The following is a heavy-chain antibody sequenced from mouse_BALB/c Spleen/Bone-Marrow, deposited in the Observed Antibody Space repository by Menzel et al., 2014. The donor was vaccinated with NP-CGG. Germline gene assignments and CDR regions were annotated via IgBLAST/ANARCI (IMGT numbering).Heavy chain of an antibody. CDR3: ARGRDYDVFSY. Sequence: YTFTSYWMNWVKQRPEQGLEWIGRIDPYDSETHYNQKFKDKAILTVDKSSSTAYMQLSSLTSEDSAVYYCARGRDYDVFSYWGQGTLVTVSA. D-gene: IGHD2-4*01. J-gene: IGHJ3*01. CDR2: IDPYDSET. CDR1: YTFTSYW. V-gene: IGHV1-74*01.